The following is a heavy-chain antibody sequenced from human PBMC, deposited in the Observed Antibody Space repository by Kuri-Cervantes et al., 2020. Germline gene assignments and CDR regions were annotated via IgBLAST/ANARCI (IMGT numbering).Heavy chain of an antibody. D-gene: IGHD5-12*01. Sequence: SETLSLTCTVSGGSISSYYWSWIRQPPGKGLEWIGYIYYSGSTYYNPSLKSRVTISVDTSKNQFSLKLSSVTAADTAVYYCARLQHSGLHGAGSFDIWGQGTMVTVSS. V-gene: IGHV4-59*04. CDR3: ARLQHSGLHGAGSFDI. J-gene: IGHJ3*02. CDR1: GGSISSYY. CDR2: IYYSGST.